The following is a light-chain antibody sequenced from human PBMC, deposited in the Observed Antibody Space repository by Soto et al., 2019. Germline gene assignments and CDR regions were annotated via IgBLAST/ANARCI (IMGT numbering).Light chain of an antibody. CDR3: QQYNDWPPPLT. V-gene: IGKV3-15*01. CDR1: QGISSN. CDR2: GAS. Sequence: EIVMTQSPATLSMSPGERATLSCRASQGISSNLAWYQQKPGLAPRLLIYGASTRATGIPARFSGSGSGTEFTPTISSLQSEDFAVYYCQQYNDWPPPLTFGGGTKVEIK. J-gene: IGKJ4*01.